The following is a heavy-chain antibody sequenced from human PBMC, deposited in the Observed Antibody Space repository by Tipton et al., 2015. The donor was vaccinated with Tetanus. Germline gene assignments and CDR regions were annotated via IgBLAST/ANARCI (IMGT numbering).Heavy chain of an antibody. CDR3: ARAPYNSPGKYYFDY. CDR1: GVSIKNGGHS. D-gene: IGHD5-24*01. J-gene: IGHJ4*02. CDR2: TYHTGGT. V-gene: IGHV4-30-2*01. Sequence: LRLSCGVSGVSIKNGGHSWSWIRQPPGKGLEWIGYTYHTGGTYYNPSFKSRVTVSVDRSNNQFSLEMTSVTAADTAVYFCARAPYNSPGKYYFDYWGQGILVTVSS.